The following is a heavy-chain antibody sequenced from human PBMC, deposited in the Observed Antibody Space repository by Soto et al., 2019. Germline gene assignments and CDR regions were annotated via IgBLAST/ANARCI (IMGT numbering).Heavy chain of an antibody. CDR3: AREAVTTRSGWFQH. Sequence: QVQLQESSQGLVKPSQTLSLTCTVSGGSISSGDYYWSWIRQSPGKGLEWIGHIYNRGSTHYNPSLKSRVTISIDMSKNHFSLDLTSVTAADTAIYYCAREAVTTRSGWFQHWGRGTLITVSP. D-gene: IGHD4-17*01. CDR1: GGSISSGDYY. V-gene: IGHV4-30-4*01. CDR2: IYNRGST. J-gene: IGHJ1*01.